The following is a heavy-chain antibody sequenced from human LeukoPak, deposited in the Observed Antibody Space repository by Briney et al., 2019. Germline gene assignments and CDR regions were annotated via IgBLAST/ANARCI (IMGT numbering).Heavy chain of an antibody. CDR1: GSSFTNYW. CDR3: GYCPGDCYIPDY. J-gene: IGHJ4*02. V-gene: IGHV5-10-1*01. CDR2: IDPSDSHT. D-gene: IGHD2-21*02. Sequence: GESLKISCKGSGSSFTNYWINWVRQMPGKGLEWMGRIDPSDSHTYYSPSFQGHVTISADKSINTAYLQWSSLQASDAAMYYCGYCPGDCYIPDYWGQGTLVTVSS.